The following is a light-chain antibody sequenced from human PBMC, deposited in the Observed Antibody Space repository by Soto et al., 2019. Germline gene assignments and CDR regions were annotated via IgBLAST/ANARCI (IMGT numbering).Light chain of an antibody. CDR3: QQYDNLIP. V-gene: IGKV1-33*01. CDR1: QDISNY. J-gene: IGKJ5*01. CDR2: DAS. Sequence: DIQMTQSPSSLSASVGDRVTITCQASQDISNYLNWYQQKPGKAPKLLIYDASNLETGVPSRFSGSGSGTDFTFTISSLQPEDIATYYCQQYDNLIPFGQGTRLEI.